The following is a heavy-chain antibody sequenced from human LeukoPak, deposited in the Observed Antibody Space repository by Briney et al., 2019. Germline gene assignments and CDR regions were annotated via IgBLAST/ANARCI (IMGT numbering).Heavy chain of an antibody. V-gene: IGHV3-7*01. Sequence: GGSLRLSCAASGFTFSSYWMSWVRQAPGKGLEWVANIKQDGSEKYYVDSVKGRFTISRDNAKNSLYLQMNSLSAEDTAVYCCARVLDRPYSSSWYGDYYYGMDVWGQGTTVTVSS. CDR1: GFTFSSYW. J-gene: IGHJ6*02. CDR2: IKQDGSEK. CDR3: ARVLDRPYSSSWYGDYYYGMDV. D-gene: IGHD6-13*01.